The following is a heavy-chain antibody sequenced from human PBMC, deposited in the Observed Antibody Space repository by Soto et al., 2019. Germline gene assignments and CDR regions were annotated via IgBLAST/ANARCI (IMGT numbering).Heavy chain of an antibody. Sequence: ASVKVSCKASGYTFTSYGISWVRQAPGQGLEWMGWISAYNGNANYAQKLQGRVTMTTDTSTSTAYMELRSLRSDDTAVYYCARDLEAVAGNDAFDIWGQGTMVTVSS. CDR1: GYTFTSYG. D-gene: IGHD6-19*01. V-gene: IGHV1-18*01. CDR2: ISAYNGNA. CDR3: ARDLEAVAGNDAFDI. J-gene: IGHJ3*02.